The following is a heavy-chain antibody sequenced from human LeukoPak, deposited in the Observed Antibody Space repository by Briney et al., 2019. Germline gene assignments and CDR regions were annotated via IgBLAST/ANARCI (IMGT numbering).Heavy chain of an antibody. Sequence: PGRSLRLSCAASGFTFSSYGMYWVRQAPGKGLEWVAVIWYDGSNKYYADSVKGRFTISRDNSKNTLYLQMNSLRAEDTAVYYCARVRYDFWSGYYMNVGAFDIWGQGTMVTVSS. D-gene: IGHD3-3*01. CDR2: IWYDGSNK. CDR3: ARVRYDFWSGYYMNVGAFDI. J-gene: IGHJ3*02. V-gene: IGHV3-33*01. CDR1: GFTFSSYG.